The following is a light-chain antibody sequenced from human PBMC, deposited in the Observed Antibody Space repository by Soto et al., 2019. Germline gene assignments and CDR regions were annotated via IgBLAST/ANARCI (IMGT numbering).Light chain of an antibody. Sequence: DIQMTQSPSSLSASVGDRVTITCQASQDISNYLNWYQQKPGKAPKLLIYDASNLETGVPSSFSRRRSGTDFTITISSLQPEYVATYYCQQYDNLLAFGPGTKVDIK. CDR1: QDISNY. V-gene: IGKV1-33*01. CDR3: QQYDNLLA. CDR2: DAS. J-gene: IGKJ3*01.